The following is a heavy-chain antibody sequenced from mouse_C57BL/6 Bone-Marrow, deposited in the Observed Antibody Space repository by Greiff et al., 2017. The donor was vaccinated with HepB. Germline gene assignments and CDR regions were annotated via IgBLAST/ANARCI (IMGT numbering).Heavy chain of an antibody. J-gene: IGHJ3*01. CDR3: ARGGNITTVVAPVAY. CDR1: GYSITSGYY. Sequence: EVQLQESGPGLVKPSQSLSLTCSVTGYSITSGYYWNWIRQFPGNKLEWMGYISYDGSNNYNPSLKNRISITRDTSKNQFFLKLNSVTTEDTATYYCARGGNITTVVAPVAYWGQGTLVTVSA. V-gene: IGHV3-6*01. D-gene: IGHD1-1*01. CDR2: ISYDGSN.